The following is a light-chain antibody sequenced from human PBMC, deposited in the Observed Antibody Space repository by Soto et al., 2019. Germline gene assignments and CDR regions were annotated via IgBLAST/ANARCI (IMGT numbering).Light chain of an antibody. CDR2: EVS. J-gene: IGLJ1*01. V-gene: IGLV2-14*01. CDR3: SSYTSSSTLV. Sequence: QSALTQPASVSGSPGQSIIISCTGTSSDVGGYNYVSWYQQHPGKAPKLMIYEVSNRPSGVSNRFSGSKSGNTASLTISGLQAEDEADYYCSSYTSSSTLVFGTGTKVTV. CDR1: SSDVGGYNY.